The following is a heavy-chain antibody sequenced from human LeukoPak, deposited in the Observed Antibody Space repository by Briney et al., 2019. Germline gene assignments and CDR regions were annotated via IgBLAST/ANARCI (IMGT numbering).Heavy chain of an antibody. CDR3: AKDTHQYSSGWSWVDY. CDR1: GFTFDDYA. D-gene: IGHD6-19*01. CDR2: ISWDGGST. Sequence: TGGSLRLSCAASGFTFDDYAMHWVRQAPGKGLEWVSLISWDGGSTYYADSVKGRFTISRDNSKNSLYLQMNSLRAEDTALYYCAKDTHQYSSGWSWVDYWGQGTLVTVSS. V-gene: IGHV3-43D*03. J-gene: IGHJ4*02.